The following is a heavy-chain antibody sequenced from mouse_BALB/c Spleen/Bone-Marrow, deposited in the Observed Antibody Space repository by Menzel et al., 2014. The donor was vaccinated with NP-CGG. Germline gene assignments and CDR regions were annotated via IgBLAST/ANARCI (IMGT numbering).Heavy chain of an antibody. V-gene: IGHV14-1*02. Sequence: VQLKESGAELVRPGALVKLSCKASGFNIKDYYMHWVIQRPEQGLEWIGWIDPENGNTIYGPKFQGKASITADTSSNTAYLQLSSLTSEDTAVYYCARRYGSSFDYWGQGTTLTVSS. J-gene: IGHJ2*01. D-gene: IGHD1-1*01. CDR1: GFNIKDYY. CDR2: IDPENGNT. CDR3: ARRYGSSFDY.